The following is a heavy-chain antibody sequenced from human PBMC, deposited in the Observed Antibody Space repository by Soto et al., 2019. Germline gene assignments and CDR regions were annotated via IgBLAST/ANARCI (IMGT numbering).Heavy chain of an antibody. J-gene: IGHJ5*02. V-gene: IGHV1-2*02. D-gene: IGHD3-3*01. Sequence: QVQLAQSGAEVKKPGASVKVSCKASGYTFTGYFIHWVRQAPGQGLEWMAYINPNSGATKYAQKFQGRVTLTRDTLINTAYMEMSMVTSDDTAVYYCARGGGTILAPLPWGQGTLVTVSS. CDR1: GYTFTGYF. CDR2: INPNSGAT. CDR3: ARGGGTILAPLP.